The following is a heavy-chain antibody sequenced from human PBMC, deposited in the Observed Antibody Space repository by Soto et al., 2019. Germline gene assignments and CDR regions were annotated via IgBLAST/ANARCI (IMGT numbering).Heavy chain of an antibody. V-gene: IGHV1-69*13. CDR3: ASPNQPPPYSSSFDY. CDR2: IIPIFGTA. Sequence: ASVKVSCKASGGTFSSYAISWVRQAPGQGLEWMGGIIPIFGTANYAQKFQGRVTITADESTSTAYMELSSLISEDTAVFSCASPNQPPPYSSSFDYWGQGTLVNVSS. D-gene: IGHD6-6*01. J-gene: IGHJ4*02. CDR1: GGTFSSYA.